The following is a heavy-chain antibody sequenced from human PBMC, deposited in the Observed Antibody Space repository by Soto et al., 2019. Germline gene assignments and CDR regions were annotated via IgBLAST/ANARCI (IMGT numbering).Heavy chain of an antibody. CDR2: IYWDDDK. J-gene: IGHJ4*02. CDR1: GFSLSTTGVG. D-gene: IGHD2-15*01. CDR3: AHRREYCSGRSFYSHIFDY. V-gene: IGHV2-5*02. Sequence: QITLKESGPTLVKPTQTLTLTCTFSGFSLSTTGVGVGWIRQPPGKALEWLALIYWDDDKRYSPSLESRLTITKDTSKNQVVLTMTNVDPLDTATYYCAHRREYCSGRSFYSHIFDYWGQGTLVTVPS.